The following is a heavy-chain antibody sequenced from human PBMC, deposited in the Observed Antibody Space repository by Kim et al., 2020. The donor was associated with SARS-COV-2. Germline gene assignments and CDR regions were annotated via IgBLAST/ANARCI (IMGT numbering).Heavy chain of an antibody. CDR2: ST. D-gene: IGHD3-10*01. CDR3: ARPGGYWFDP. J-gene: IGHJ5*02. V-gene: IGHV4-34*01. Sequence: STNYTPSLKSRVTISVDTSKNQFSLKLSSVTAADTAVYYCARPGGYWFDPWGQGTLVTVSS.